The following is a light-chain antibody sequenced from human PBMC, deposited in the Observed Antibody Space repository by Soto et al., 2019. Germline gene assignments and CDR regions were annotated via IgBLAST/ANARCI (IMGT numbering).Light chain of an antibody. CDR1: QTVGSD. Sequence: EIVLTQSPATLSVSPGERATLSCRASQTVGSDLAWYQQKPGQAPRLLIYGASTWATGIPASFSGSGSGTEFILTISSLQSEDFAVYYCQQYNDWPFTFGGGTKVEIK. CDR3: QQYNDWPFT. V-gene: IGKV3-15*01. CDR2: GAS. J-gene: IGKJ4*01.